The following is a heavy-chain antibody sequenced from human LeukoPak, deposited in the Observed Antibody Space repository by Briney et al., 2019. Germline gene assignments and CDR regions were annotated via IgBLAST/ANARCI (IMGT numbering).Heavy chain of an antibody. CDR2: INQDGTEK. CDR1: GFTLADYG. J-gene: IGHJ3*02. CDR3: ARGIDI. Sequence: GGSLRLSCAASGFTLADYGMTWVRQAPGKGLEWVANINQDGTEKYYVDSVKGRFTISRDNAKNSLYLQMNSLRAEDTAMYYCARGIDIWGQGTMVTVSS. V-gene: IGHV3-7*01.